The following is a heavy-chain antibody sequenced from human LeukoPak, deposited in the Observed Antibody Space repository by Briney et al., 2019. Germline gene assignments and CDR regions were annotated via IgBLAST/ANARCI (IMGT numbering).Heavy chain of an antibody. V-gene: IGHV3-74*01. CDR1: GFTSRNYW. CDR3: ARTEGTVAYDS. D-gene: IGHD4-23*01. J-gene: IGHJ5*01. CDR2: INSDGSGT. Sequence: GGSLRLSCAAPGFTSRNYWTHWVRQAPRKGLVWVSRINSDGSGTTYADSVRGRFTISRDNAKNTLYLQVNSLRAEDTAVYYCARTEGTVAYDSWGQGTLVTVSS.